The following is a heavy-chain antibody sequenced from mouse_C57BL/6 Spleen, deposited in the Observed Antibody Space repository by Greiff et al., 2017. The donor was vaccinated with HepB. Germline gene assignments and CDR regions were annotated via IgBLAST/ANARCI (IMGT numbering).Heavy chain of an antibody. CDR3: ARLKPYYFDY. Sequence: VQLQQSGAELVRPGASVKLSCKASGYTFTDYYINWVKQRPGQGLEWIARIYPGSGNTYYNEKFKGKATLTAEKSSSTAYMQLSSLTSEDSAVYFCARLKPYYFDYWGQGTTLTVSS. CDR2: IYPGSGNT. V-gene: IGHV1-76*01. J-gene: IGHJ2*01. CDR1: GYTFTDYY.